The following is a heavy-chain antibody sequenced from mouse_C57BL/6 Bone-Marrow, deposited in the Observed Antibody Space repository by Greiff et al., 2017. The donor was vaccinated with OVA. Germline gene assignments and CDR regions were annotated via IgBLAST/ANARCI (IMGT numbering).Heavy chain of an antibody. CDR1: GYTFTSYW. V-gene: IGHV1-50*01. J-gene: IGHJ2*01. Sequence: QVQLQQPGAELVKPGASVKLSCKASGYTFTSYWMQRVKQRPGQGLEWIGELDPSDSYTNYNQKFKGKATLTVDTSSSTAYMQLSSLTSEDSAVYYCARDPYYASYYLDYWGQGTTLTVSS. D-gene: IGHD1-1*02. CDR2: LDPSDSYT. CDR3: ARDPYYASYYLDY.